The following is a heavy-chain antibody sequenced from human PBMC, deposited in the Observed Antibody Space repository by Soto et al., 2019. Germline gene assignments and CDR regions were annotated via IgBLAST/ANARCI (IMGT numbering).Heavy chain of an antibody. J-gene: IGHJ6*02. CDR2: INAGNGNT. CDR3: ARALRIASGFWAPYGMDV. Sequence: ASVKVSCKASGYTFTSYAIHWVRQAPGQRLEWMGWINAGNGNTRYSQKFQGRVTITRDTSATTAYMELSSLRSEDTAVYYCARALRIASGFWAPYGMDVWGQGTTVTVSS. D-gene: IGHD2-21*01. CDR1: GYTFTSYA. V-gene: IGHV1-3*01.